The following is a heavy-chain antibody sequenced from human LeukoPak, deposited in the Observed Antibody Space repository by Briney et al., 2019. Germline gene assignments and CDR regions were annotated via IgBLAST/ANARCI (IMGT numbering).Heavy chain of an antibody. Sequence: GASVKVSCKASGYTFTSYGISWVRQAPGQGLEWMGWISAYNGNTNYAQKLQGRVTMTTDTSASTANMELRSLRSDDTAVYYCARRGYAYGMDVWGQGTTVTVSS. CDR2: ISAYNGNT. J-gene: IGHJ6*02. D-gene: IGHD5-12*01. CDR1: GYTFTSYG. CDR3: ARRGYAYGMDV. V-gene: IGHV1-18*01.